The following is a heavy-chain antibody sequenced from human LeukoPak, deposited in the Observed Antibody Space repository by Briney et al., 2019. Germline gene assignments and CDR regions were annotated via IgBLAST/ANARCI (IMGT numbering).Heavy chain of an antibody. CDR1: GYTFTDYY. J-gene: IGHJ3*02. Sequence: ATVKISCKVSGYTFTDYYMHWVQQARGKGLEWMGLVDPEDGETIYAEKFQGRVTITADTSTDTAYMELSSLRSEDTAVYYCATYYDYVWGTSKPAFDIWGQGTMVTVSS. CDR2: VDPEDGET. CDR3: ATYYDYVWGTSKPAFDI. V-gene: IGHV1-69-2*01. D-gene: IGHD3-16*01.